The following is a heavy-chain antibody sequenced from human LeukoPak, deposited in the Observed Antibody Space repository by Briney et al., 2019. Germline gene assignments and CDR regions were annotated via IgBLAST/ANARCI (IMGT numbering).Heavy chain of an antibody. Sequence: KPSETLSLTCTVSGGSINSYWSWIRQPAGKGLEWIGRISGSGTITYNPALQSRLSISIDTSKNQFSLKLSSVTAADTAVYYCARDTDYYDSSGYYYEAFDIWGQGTMVTVSS. J-gene: IGHJ3*02. CDR3: ARDTDYYDSSGYYYEAFDI. V-gene: IGHV4-4*07. CDR2: ISGSGTI. CDR1: GGSINSY. D-gene: IGHD3-22*01.